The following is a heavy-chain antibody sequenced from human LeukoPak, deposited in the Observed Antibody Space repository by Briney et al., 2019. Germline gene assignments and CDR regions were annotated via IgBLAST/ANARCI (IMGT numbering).Heavy chain of an antibody. CDR2: IYSSGST. D-gene: IGHD6-13*01. CDR1: GGSFSGYY. CDR3: ARDPAAAGDNWFDP. Sequence: SETLSLTCAVYGGSFSGYYWNWIRQPAGKGLEWIGRIYSSGSTNYSPSLKSRVTMSVDTSKNQFSLKLSSVTAADTAVYYCARDPAAAGDNWFDPWGQGTLVTVSS. J-gene: IGHJ5*02. V-gene: IGHV4-4*07.